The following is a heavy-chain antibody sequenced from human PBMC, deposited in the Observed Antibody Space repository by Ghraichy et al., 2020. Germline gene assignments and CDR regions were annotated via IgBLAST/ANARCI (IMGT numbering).Heavy chain of an antibody. CDR1: GDSVSSNSAA. CDR3: ARGGGSPLAYYYYGMDV. Sequence: SQTLSLTCAISGDSVSSNSAAWNWIRQSPSRGLEWLVRTYYRSKWYNDYAVSVKSRITINPDTSKNQFSLQLNSVTPEDTAVYYCARGGGSPLAYYYYGMDVWGQGTTVTVSS. D-gene: IGHD1-26*01. V-gene: IGHV6-1*01. J-gene: IGHJ6*02. CDR2: TYYRSKWYN.